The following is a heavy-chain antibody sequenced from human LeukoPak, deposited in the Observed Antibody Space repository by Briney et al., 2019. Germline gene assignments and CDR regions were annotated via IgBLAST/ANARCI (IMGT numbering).Heavy chain of an antibody. J-gene: IGHJ5*02. D-gene: IGHD6-13*01. CDR3: ARGAAGRFDWFDP. CDR1: GITFSNYW. CDR2: INHSGST. Sequence: PGGSLRLSCAGSGITFSNYWMTWVRQPPGKGLEWIGEINHSGSTNYNPSLKSRVTISVDTSKNQFSLKLSSVTAADTAVYYCARGAAGRFDWFDPWGQGTLVTVSS. V-gene: IGHV4-34*01.